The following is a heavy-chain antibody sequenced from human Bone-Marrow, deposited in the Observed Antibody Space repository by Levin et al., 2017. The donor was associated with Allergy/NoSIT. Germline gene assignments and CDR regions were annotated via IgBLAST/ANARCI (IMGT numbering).Heavy chain of an antibody. Sequence: SSETLSLTCTVSGGSITSYYWSWIRQPPGKGLEWMGYIYYTGSTTYNPSLKSRVTISVDTSKNQFSLKLSSVTAADTAVYYCARGLSGYDSADYWGQGTLVTVSS. J-gene: IGHJ4*02. CDR1: GGSITSYY. V-gene: IGHV4-59*01. CDR2: IYYTGST. CDR3: ARGLSGYDSADY. D-gene: IGHD5-12*01.